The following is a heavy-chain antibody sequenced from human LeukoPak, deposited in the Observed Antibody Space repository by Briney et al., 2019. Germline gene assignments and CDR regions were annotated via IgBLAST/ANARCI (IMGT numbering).Heavy chain of an antibody. Sequence: GESLKISCKGSGYSFTSYWIGWGRQMPGKGLEWMGIIYPGDSDHRYSPSFQGQVTISADESISTAYLQRSSLKASDTAMYYCAREYYDYVWGSYRPAIPFFDYWGQGTLVTVSS. CDR3: AREYYDYVWGSYRPAIPFFDY. D-gene: IGHD3-16*02. J-gene: IGHJ4*02. CDR2: IYPGDSDH. V-gene: IGHV5-51*01. CDR1: GYSFTSYW.